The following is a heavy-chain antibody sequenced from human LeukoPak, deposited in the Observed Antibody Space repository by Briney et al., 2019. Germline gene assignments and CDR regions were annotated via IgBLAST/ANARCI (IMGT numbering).Heavy chain of an antibody. CDR2: INHSGST. CDR3: ARTSSTSPGGGYYFDY. V-gene: IGHV4-34*01. Sequence: HSETLSVTCAVYDGSSSGYYWSSIRQPPGKGLEWIGEINHSGSTNYNPSLKSRVTISVDTSKNQFSLKLSSVTAADTAVYYCARTSSTSPGGGYYFDYWGQGTLVTVSS. D-gene: IGHD2-2*01. CDR1: DGSSSGYY. J-gene: IGHJ4*02.